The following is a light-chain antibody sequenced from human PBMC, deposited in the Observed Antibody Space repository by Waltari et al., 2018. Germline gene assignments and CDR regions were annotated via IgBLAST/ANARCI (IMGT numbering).Light chain of an antibody. V-gene: IGKV3-15*01. CDR2: GAS. CDR3: QQHNNWPLT. J-gene: IGKJ4*01. Sequence: EIVMTQSPAALSVYPGERAILPCRASQSVSSNLAWYQQKPGQAPRLLIYGASTRATGIPARFSGSGSGTEFSLIISSLQSKDFAVYYCQQHNNWPLTFGGGTKVEIK. CDR1: QSVSSN.